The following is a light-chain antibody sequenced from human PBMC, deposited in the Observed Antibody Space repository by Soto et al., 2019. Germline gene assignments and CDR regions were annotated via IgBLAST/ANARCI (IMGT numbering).Light chain of an antibody. V-gene: IGLV2-8*01. CDR1: SSDIGAYNY. J-gene: IGLJ1*01. CDR3: CSYDGSKNLI. Sequence: QSVLTQPPSASGSPGQSVTISCTGTSSDIGAYNYVSWYQQYPGKALKLMIFEVSKRPSGVPDRFSGSKSGNTASLTVSGLQAEDEADYYCCSYDGSKNLIFGTGTKVTVL. CDR2: EVS.